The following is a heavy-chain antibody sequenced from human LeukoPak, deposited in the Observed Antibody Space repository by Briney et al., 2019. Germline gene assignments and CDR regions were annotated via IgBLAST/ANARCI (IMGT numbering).Heavy chain of an antibody. V-gene: IGHV1-69*13. D-gene: IGHD4-17*01. CDR3: ARPHSAQDYGAHDAFDI. CDR1: GGTFSSYA. CDR2: IIPIFGTA. Sequence: SVKVSCKASGGTFSSYAISWVRQAPGQGLEWMGGIIPIFGTANYAQEFQGRVTITADESTSTAYMELSSLRSEDTAVYYCARPHSAQDYGAHDAFDIWGQGTMVTVSS. J-gene: IGHJ3*02.